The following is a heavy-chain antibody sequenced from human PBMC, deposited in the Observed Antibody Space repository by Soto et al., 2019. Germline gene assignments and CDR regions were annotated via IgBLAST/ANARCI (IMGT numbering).Heavy chain of an antibody. D-gene: IGHD3-16*01. J-gene: IGHJ5*02. CDR2: MNPGSGDT. CDR1: GYSFTNSD. CDR3: ARMATFGSLNWFDP. Sequence: ASVKVSCKASGYSFTNSDVSWVRQATGQGLEWLGWMNPGSGDTGYAQKFQGRVTMTRDISIATAYMELSSLRSDDTAIYYCARMATFGSLNWFDPWGQGTLVTVSS. V-gene: IGHV1-8*01.